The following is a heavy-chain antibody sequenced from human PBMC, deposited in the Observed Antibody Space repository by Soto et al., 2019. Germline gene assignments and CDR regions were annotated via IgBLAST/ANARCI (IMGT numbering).Heavy chain of an antibody. J-gene: IGHJ3*02. V-gene: IGHV4-31*03. Sequence: SETLSLTCTVSGGSINTGGCYWSWIRQHPGRGLEWIGYIYYSGTTNYNPSLESRLTVSLDTSKNQLSLKLFSVTAADTAVYYCARETVRGKDSEAFDIWGQGTMVTVSS. CDR1: GGSINTGGCY. CDR2: IYYSGTT. D-gene: IGHD2-21*01. CDR3: ARETVRGKDSEAFDI.